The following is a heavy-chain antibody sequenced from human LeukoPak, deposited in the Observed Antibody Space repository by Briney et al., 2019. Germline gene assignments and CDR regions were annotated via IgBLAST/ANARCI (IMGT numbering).Heavy chain of an antibody. Sequence: GGSLRLSCAASGFTFSSYAMSWVRQAPGKGLEWVSAISGSGGSTYYADSVKGRFTISRDNSKNTLYLQMNRLRAEDTAVYYGAKAPPTDIVPLAYNGMDVWGQGTTVTVSS. V-gene: IGHV3-23*01. J-gene: IGHJ6*02. D-gene: IGHD2-15*01. CDR1: GFTFSSYA. CDR2: ISGSGGST. CDR3: AKAPPTDIVPLAYNGMDV.